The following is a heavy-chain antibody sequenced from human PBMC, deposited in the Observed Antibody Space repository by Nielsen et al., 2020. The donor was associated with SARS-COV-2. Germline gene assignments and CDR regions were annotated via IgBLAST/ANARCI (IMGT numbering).Heavy chain of an antibody. J-gene: IGHJ4*02. Sequence: GGSLRLSCAASGFIVSSNYMSWARQAPGKGLEWVAVMYSDGSTNYAESVKGRITIYRDNSKNSMYLQMNSLRAEATAVYYCAREGVGATRYFDYWGQGTLVTVSS. CDR1: GFIVSSNY. CDR2: MYSDGST. CDR3: AREGVGATRYFDY. V-gene: IGHV3-53*01. D-gene: IGHD1-26*01.